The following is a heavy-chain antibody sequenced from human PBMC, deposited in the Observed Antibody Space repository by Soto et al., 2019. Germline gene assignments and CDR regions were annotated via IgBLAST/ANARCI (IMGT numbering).Heavy chain of an antibody. V-gene: IGHV3-9*01. CDR1: GFTFDDYA. Sequence: PGGSLRLSCAASGFTFDDYAMHWVRQAPGKGLEWVSGISWNSGSIGYADSVKGRFTISRDNAKNSLYLQMNSLRAEDTALYYCAKGRRLVVFAFDIWGQGTMVTVSS. J-gene: IGHJ3*02. D-gene: IGHD3-22*01. CDR3: AKGRRLVVFAFDI. CDR2: ISWNSGSI.